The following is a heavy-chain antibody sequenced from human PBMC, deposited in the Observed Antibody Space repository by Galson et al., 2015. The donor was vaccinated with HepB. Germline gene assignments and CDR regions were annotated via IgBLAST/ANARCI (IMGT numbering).Heavy chain of an antibody. CDR1: GYTFTGYY. D-gene: IGHD4-11*01. Sequence: SVKVSCKASGYTFTGYYMHWVRQAPGQGLEWMGWINPNSGGTNYAQKFQGRVTMTRDTSISTAYMELSRLRSDDTAVYYCARIAAYYSNYPFDYWGQGTLVTVSS. CDR2: INPNSGGT. J-gene: IGHJ4*02. CDR3: ARIAAYYSNYPFDY. V-gene: IGHV1-2*02.